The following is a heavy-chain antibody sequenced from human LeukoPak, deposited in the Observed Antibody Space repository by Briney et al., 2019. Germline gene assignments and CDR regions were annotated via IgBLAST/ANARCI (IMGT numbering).Heavy chain of an antibody. J-gene: IGHJ3*02. Sequence: SVKVSCKASGGTFSSYAISWVRQAPGQGHEWMGGIIPIFGTTNYAQKFQGRVTITTDESTSTAYMELSSLRSEDTAVYYCASHTPPHSAGVRNAFDIWGQGTMVTVSS. CDR1: GGTFSSYA. D-gene: IGHD6-13*01. CDR3: ASHTPPHSAGVRNAFDI. V-gene: IGHV1-69*05. CDR2: IIPIFGTT.